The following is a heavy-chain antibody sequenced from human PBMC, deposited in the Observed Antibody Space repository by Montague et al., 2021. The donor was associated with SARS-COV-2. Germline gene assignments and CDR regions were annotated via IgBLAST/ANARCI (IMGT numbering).Heavy chain of an antibody. CDR3: ARSGNPGTTVTYLY. J-gene: IGHJ4*02. V-gene: IGHV4-39*07. CDR1: GGSISTIVQV. Sequence: SETLSLTCTLYGGSISTIVQVWGWSRHLPGKVLEWIGSIAYTGRTYHNPSLKSRVTMSVDTSKNQFSLKLNSVTAADTAVYYCARSGNPGTTVTYLYWGQGTLVTVSS. D-gene: IGHD4-11*01. CDR2: IAYTGRT.